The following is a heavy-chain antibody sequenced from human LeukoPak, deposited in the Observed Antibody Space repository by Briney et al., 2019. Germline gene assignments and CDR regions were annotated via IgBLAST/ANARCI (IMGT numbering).Heavy chain of an antibody. V-gene: IGHV4-31*03. J-gene: IGHJ4*02. Sequence: SETLSLTCTDSGGSISSGGYYWSWLRQHPGKGLEWIGYIYYSGSTYYNPSLKSRVTISVDTSKNQFSLKLSSVTAADTAVYYCARELGGGPFDYWGQGTLVTVSS. CDR3: ARELGGGPFDY. D-gene: IGHD3-16*01. CDR1: GGSISSGGYY. CDR2: IYYSGST.